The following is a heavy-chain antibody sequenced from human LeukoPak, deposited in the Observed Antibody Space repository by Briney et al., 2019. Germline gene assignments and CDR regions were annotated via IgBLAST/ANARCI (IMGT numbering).Heavy chain of an antibody. J-gene: IGHJ6*03. V-gene: IGHV1-2*02. CDR3: ARAYSSSWYESYYYMDV. Sequence: GASVKVSCKASGYTFTSYGISWVRQAPGQGLEWMGWINPNSGGTNYAQKFQGRVTMTRDTSISTAYMELNRLRSDDTAVYYCARAYSSSWYESYYYMDVWGKGTTVTISS. D-gene: IGHD6-13*01. CDR2: INPNSGGT. CDR1: GYTFTSYG.